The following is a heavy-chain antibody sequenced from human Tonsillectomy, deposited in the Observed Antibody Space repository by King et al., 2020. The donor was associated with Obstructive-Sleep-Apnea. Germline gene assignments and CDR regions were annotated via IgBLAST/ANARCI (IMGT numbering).Heavy chain of an antibody. V-gene: IGHV3-74*01. CDR1: GFTFSSYW. J-gene: IGHJ4*02. CDR2: INSDGSST. Sequence: EVQLVESGGGLVQPGGSLRLSCAASGFTFSSYWMHWVRQAPGKGLVWVSRINSDGSSTSYADSVKGRFTISRDNAKNTLYLQMNSLRAEDKAVYYCASAVTYGSGSYYNPFDYWGQGTLVTVSS. D-gene: IGHD3-10*01. CDR3: ASAVTYGSGSYYNPFDY.